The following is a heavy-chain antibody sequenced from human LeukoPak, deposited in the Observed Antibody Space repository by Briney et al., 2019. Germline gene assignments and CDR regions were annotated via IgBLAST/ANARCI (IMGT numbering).Heavy chain of an antibody. V-gene: IGHV4-39*07. CDR1: GGSISSSSYY. CDR3: ARDRDIAYCGGDCYPDV. D-gene: IGHD2-21*02. Sequence: SETLSLTCTVSGGSISSSSYYWGWIRQPPGKGLEWIGSIYYSGSTYYNPSLKSRVTISLDTSKNQFSLKLSSVTAADTAVYYCARDRDIAYCGGDCYPDVWGKGTTVTVSS. J-gene: IGHJ6*04. CDR2: IYYSGST.